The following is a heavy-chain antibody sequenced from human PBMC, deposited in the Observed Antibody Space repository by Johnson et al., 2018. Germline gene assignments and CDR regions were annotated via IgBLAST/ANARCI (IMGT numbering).Heavy chain of an antibody. CDR1: GFTFSSYA. CDR2: LSFDGHRQ. V-gene: IGHV3-30-3*01. CDR3: ARDRPYYDLLTGFYIQH. D-gene: IGHD3-9*01. Sequence: QVQLVESGGGLVQPGESLRLSCAASGFTFSSYALHWVRQAPGKGLEWVALLSFDGHRQYSADFMKYRFTISRDNSKNTLSLQMNNLRPEETAVYYCARDRPYYDLLTGFYIQHWGQGTLVVVSS. J-gene: IGHJ1*01.